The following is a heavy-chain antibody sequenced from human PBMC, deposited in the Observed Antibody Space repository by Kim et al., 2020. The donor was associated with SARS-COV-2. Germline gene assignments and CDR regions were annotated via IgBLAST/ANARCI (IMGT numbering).Heavy chain of an antibody. CDR3: TTDSRIWFGLIYPPGRNHYGMDV. D-gene: IGHD3-10*01. CDR2: IKSKTDGGTT. V-gene: IGHV3-15*01. Sequence: GGSLRLSCAASGFTFSNAWMSWVRQAPGKGLEWVGRIKSKTDGGTTDYAAPVKGRFTISRDDSKNTLYLQMNSLKTEDTAVYYCTTDSRIWFGLIYPPGRNHYGMDVWGQGTTVTVSS. CDR1: GFTFSNAW. J-gene: IGHJ6*02.